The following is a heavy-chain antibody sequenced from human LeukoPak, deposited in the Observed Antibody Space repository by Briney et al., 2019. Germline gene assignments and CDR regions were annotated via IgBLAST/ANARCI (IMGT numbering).Heavy chain of an antibody. CDR2: ISSSGNNA. D-gene: IGHD5-24*01. CDR1: GFTFRDAA. Sequence: PGGSLRLSCAVFGFTFRDAAMTWVRQAPGKGLEWVSLISSSGNNAYYADSVKGRFTISRDNSKNTLSLQMNSLRVEDTAIYYCAKDIQLSTWGLGTMVTVSS. V-gene: IGHV3-23*01. CDR3: AKDIQLST. J-gene: IGHJ3*01.